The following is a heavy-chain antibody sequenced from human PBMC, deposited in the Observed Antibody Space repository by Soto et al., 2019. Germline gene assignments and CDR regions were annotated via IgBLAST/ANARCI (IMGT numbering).Heavy chain of an antibody. V-gene: IGHV1-18*01. CDR3: ARDQFAGITIFGVVITSGGYMDV. CDR2: ISAYNGNT. Sequence: ASVKVSCKASGYTFTSYGISWVRQAPGQGLEWMGWISAYNGNTNYAQKLQGRVTMTTDTSTSTAYMELRSLRSDDTAVYYCARDQFAGITIFGVVITSGGYMDVWGKGTTVTVSS. D-gene: IGHD3-3*01. J-gene: IGHJ6*03. CDR1: GYTFTSYG.